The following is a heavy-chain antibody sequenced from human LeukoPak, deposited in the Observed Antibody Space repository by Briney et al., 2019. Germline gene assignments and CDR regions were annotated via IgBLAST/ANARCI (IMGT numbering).Heavy chain of an antibody. CDR3: AKTNGYYSD. CDR1: GLTFSGYS. Sequence: GGSLRLSCAASGLTFSGYSMNWVRQAPGKGLEWVSYISSSSSTTHYADSVKGRFTISRDNSKNSLSLQVSSLRAEDTAVYYCAKTNGYYSDWGQGTLVTVSS. V-gene: IGHV3-48*01. J-gene: IGHJ4*02. CDR2: ISSSSSTT. D-gene: IGHD3-22*01.